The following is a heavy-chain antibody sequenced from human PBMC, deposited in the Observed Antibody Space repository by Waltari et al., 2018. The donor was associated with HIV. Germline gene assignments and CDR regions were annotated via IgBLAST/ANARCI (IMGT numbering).Heavy chain of an antibody. Sequence: EVQLVQSGAEVKEPGESLKISCQGSGYNFNIFWIAWVRQMPGKGLEWMGIIFPGDSDTRNSPSFQGQVTISADKSITTAYLQWTTLRASDTAMYYCARGAVRSTLFYFDFWAQGTLVTVSS. D-gene: IGHD2-15*01. CDR1: GYNFNIFW. CDR2: IFPGDSDT. CDR3: ARGAVRSTLFYFDF. J-gene: IGHJ4*02. V-gene: IGHV5-51*03.